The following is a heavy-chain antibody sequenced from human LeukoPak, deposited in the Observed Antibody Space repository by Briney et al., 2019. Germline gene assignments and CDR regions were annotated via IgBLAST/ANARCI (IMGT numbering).Heavy chain of an antibody. Sequence: ASVKVSCKASGYTFTSYDINWLRQATGQGLEWMGWMNPNSGNTGYAQKFQGRVTMTRNTSISTAYMELSSLRSEDTAVYYCARALFIAAAGNIGIGYWGQGTLVTVSS. CDR1: GYTFTSYD. V-gene: IGHV1-8*02. J-gene: IGHJ4*02. CDR3: ARALFIAAAGNIGIGY. D-gene: IGHD6-13*01. CDR2: MNPNSGNT.